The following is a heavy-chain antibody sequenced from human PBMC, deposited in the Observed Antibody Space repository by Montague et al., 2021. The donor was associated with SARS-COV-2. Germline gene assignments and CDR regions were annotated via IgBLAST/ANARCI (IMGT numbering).Heavy chain of an antibody. CDR3: AKELEGVRAARTLVAFDL. D-gene: IGHD2-2*01. CDR2: TA. J-gene: IGHJ3*01. Sequence: TANYNPSLKRRVSISVDTAKNQFTLKLTSVTAADTAMYYCAKELEGVRAARTLVAFDLWGQGTIVTVSS. V-gene: IGHV4-34*01.